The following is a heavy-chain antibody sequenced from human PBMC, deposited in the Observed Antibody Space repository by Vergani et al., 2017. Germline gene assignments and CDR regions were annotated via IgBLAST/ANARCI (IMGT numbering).Heavy chain of an antibody. Sequence: QVQLQESGPGLVKPSQTLPLTCTVSGGPISSGSYYWSWIRQPPGKGLEWIGEINHSGSTNYNPSLKSRVTISVDTSKSQFSLKLSSVTSADTAVYYCARGIMYYYDSSGRPLFDYGGQGALVTVSS. CDR1: GGPISSGSYY. J-gene: IGHJ4*02. CDR3: ARGIMYYYDSSGRPLFDY. D-gene: IGHD3-22*01. V-gene: IGHV4-39*07. CDR2: INHSGST.